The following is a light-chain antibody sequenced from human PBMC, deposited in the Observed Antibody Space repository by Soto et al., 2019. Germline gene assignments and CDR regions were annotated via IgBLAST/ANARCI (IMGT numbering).Light chain of an antibody. CDR3: CSHSSSITWM. CDR2: EVT. Sequence: QSALTQTASVSGSPGQSITISCTGTSSDVGGYNFVSWYQQHPGKAPKLIIHEVTNRPSGVSGRFSGSKSGNTAFLTISGLQAEDEAVYYCCSHSSSITWMFCGGTKLTVL. J-gene: IGLJ3*02. CDR1: SSDVGGYNF. V-gene: IGLV2-14*03.